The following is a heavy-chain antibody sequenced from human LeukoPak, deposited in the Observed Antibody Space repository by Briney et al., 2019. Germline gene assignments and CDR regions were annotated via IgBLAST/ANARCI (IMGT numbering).Heavy chain of an antibody. J-gene: IGHJ6*02. D-gene: IGHD4-17*01. V-gene: IGHV3-21*01. CDR2: ISSSNSFI. CDR1: GFTFIHYS. CDR3: ARDWDGDYAYYFYYGMDV. Sequence: GGSLRLSCAASGFTFIHYSMHWVRQAPGKGLEWVSSISSSNSFIYYADSLKGRFTISRDNSKNTVHLQMNSLRAEDTAVYYCARDWDGDYAYYFYYGMDVWGQGTTVTVPS.